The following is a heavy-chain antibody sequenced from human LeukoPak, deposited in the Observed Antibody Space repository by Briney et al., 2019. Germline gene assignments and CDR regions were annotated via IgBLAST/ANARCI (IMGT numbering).Heavy chain of an antibody. D-gene: IGHD3-16*01. Sequence: ASVKVSCKAPGYTLTSYDINWVRQATGQGLEWMGWMNPNSGNTGYAQKFQGRVTITRNTSISTAYMVLSSLRSDDTAVYYCVRRGAQNAFDIWGQGTMVTVSS. V-gene: IGHV1-8*03. J-gene: IGHJ3*02. CDR2: MNPNSGNT. CDR1: GYTLTSYD. CDR3: VRRGAQNAFDI.